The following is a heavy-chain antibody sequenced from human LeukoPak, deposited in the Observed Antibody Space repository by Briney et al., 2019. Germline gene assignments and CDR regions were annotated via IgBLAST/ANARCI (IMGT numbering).Heavy chain of an antibody. CDR2: IRSKAYGGTT. CDR1: GFTFGDYA. V-gene: IGHV3-49*03. J-gene: IGHJ4*02. Sequence: PGGSLRLSCTASGFTFGDYAMSWFRQAPGKGLVWVGFIRSKAYGGTTEYAASVKGRFTISRDDSKSIAYLQMNSLKTEDTAVYYCTSPLLWFGELSYYFDYWGQGTLVTVSS. D-gene: IGHD3-10*01. CDR3: TSPLLWFGELSYYFDY.